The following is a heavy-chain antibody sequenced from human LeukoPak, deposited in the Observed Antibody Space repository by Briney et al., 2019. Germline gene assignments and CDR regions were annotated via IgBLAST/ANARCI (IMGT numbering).Heavy chain of an antibody. CDR1: GYTFSSYS. V-gene: IGHV3-21*04. D-gene: IGHD3-22*01. CDR2: ISSSSSYI. J-gene: IGHJ3*02. CDR3: AKDKLDYYDSSGYYYGDAFDI. Sequence: GGSLRLSCAASGYTFSSYSMNWVRQAPGKGLEWVSSISSSSSYIYYADSVKGRFTISRDNAKNSLYLQMNSLRAEDTAVYYCAKDKLDYYDSSGYYYGDAFDIWGQGTMVTVSS.